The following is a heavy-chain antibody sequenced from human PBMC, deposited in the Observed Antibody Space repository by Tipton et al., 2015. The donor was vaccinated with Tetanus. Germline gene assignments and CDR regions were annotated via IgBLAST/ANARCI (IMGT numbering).Heavy chain of an antibody. J-gene: IGHJ3*01. D-gene: IGHD2-21*01. V-gene: IGHV3-21*01. CDR2: ISSDSTYI. CDR3: ARRCYYSDNLRGPYDA. Sequence: SLRLSCAASGFTFNTYSMNWVSPGPEKGLEWVSSISSDSTYIFYADSVMGRCTISRDNAKASLYLQMNSLRAEDTAVYYCARRCYYSDNLRGPYDAWGQGTWVTFSS. CDR1: GFTFNTYS.